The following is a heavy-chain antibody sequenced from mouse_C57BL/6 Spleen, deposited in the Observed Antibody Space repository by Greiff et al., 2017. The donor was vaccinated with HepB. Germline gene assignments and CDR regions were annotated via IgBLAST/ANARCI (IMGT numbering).Heavy chain of an antibody. CDR2: INPSSGYT. J-gene: IGHJ3*01. Sequence: VQLQQSGAEPARPGASVKMSCKASGYTFTSYTMHWVKQRPGQGLEWIGYINPSSGYTKYNQKFKDKATLTADKSSSTAYMQLSSLTSEDSAVYYCAREANWFAYWGQGTLVTVSA. CDR3: AREANWFAY. D-gene: IGHD3-2*02. V-gene: IGHV1-4*01. CDR1: GYTFTSYT.